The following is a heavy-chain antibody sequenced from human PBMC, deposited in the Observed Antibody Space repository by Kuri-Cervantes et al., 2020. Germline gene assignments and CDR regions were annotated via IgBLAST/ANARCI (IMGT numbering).Heavy chain of an antibody. V-gene: IGHV4-39*01. CDR1: GGSISSSSYY. J-gene: IGHJ4*02. D-gene: IGHD3-22*01. CDR3: ATDYYDSSGYYYVGY. CDR2: MYYSGST. Sequence: SETLSLTCTVSGGSISSSSYYWGWIRQPPGKGLEWIGSMYYSGSTYYNPSLKSRVTMSVDTSKNQFSLKLSSVTAADTAVYYCATDYYDSSGYYYVGYWGQGTLVTVSS.